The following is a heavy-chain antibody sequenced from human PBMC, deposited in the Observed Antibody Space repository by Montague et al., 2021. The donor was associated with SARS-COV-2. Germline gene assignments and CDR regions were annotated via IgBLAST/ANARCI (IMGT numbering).Heavy chain of an antibody. V-gene: IGHV4-39*02. D-gene: IGHD3-22*01. CDR2: NCYTANT. CDR1: GGSITNNFYY. Sequence: SETLSLTCTVSGGSITNNFYYWAWHPPPPGQGRNWIVSNCYTANTYYTLTLQGRITVAVVTYKYPLTLKLISATAAETADYSCARRKRYFDSSGSPSAFNFWGQGTKVTVSS. CDR3: ARRKRYFDSSGSPSAFNF. J-gene: IGHJ3*01.